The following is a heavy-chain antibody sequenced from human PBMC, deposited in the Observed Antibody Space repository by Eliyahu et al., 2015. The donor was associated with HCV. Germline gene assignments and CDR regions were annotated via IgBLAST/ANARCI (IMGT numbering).Heavy chain of an antibody. J-gene: IGHJ4*02. D-gene: IGHD5-18*01. CDR3: ATGGYHSAFDY. V-gene: IGHV3-23*01. Sequence: EVQLLESGGGLVQPGGSLRLSCAASGFTFSSYAMSWVRQAPGKGLEWVSTISHSAGSTYYSDSVKGRFPISRDNSKNTLYLQLKSLTVDDTAVYYCATGGYHSAFDYWGQGTLVTVSS. CDR1: GFTFSSYA. CDR2: ISHSAGST.